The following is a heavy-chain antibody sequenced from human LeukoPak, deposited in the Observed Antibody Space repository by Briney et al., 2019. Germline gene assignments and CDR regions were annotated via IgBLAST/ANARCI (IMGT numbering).Heavy chain of an antibody. D-gene: IGHD2-15*01. CDR2: FYYSGSD. CDR3: VRGYCSGATCYHFDN. CDR1: GASITSYY. V-gene: IGHV4-59*01. J-gene: IGHJ4*02. Sequence: SETLSLTCTVSGASITSYYWNWIRQPPGKGLEWIGYFYYSGSDNYNPSLKSRITISVDTSKNQFSLKLSSVTAADTAVYYCVRGYCSGATCYHFDNWGQGTLVTVSS.